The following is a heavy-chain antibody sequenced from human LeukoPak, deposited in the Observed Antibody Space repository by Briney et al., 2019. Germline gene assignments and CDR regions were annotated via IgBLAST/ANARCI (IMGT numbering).Heavy chain of an antibody. CDR1: GFTFSSYG. CDR2: IWYDGSNK. D-gene: IGHD5-24*01. CDR3: AKDGTVEMATMDFDY. V-gene: IGHV3-33*06. Sequence: GGSLRLSCAASGFTFSSYGMHWVRQAPGKGLELVAVIWYDGSNKYYADSVKGRFTISRDNSKNTLYLQMNSLRAEDTAVYYCAKDGTVEMATMDFDYWGQGTLVTVSS. J-gene: IGHJ4*02.